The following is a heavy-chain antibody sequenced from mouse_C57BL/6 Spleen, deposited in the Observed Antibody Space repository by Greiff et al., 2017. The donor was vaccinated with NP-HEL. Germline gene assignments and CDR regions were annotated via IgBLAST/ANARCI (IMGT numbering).Heavy chain of an antibody. Sequence: VMLVASGPGLVAPSQSLSITCTVSGFSLTSYGVHWVRQPPGKGLEWLVVIWSDGSTTYNSALKSRLSISKDNSKSQVFLKMNSLQTDDTAMYYCARRDDYDEEAWFAYWGQGTLVTVSA. CDR2: IWSDGST. V-gene: IGHV2-6*03. D-gene: IGHD2-4*01. CDR1: GFSLTSYG. J-gene: IGHJ3*01. CDR3: ARRDDYDEEAWFAY.